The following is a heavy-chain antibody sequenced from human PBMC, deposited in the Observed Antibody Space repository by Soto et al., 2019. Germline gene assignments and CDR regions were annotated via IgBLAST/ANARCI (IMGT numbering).Heavy chain of an antibody. CDR3: AKEVSLGSTVDLGY. CDR2: ISGSGGST. CDR1: GFTFSIFA. V-gene: IGHV3-23*01. J-gene: IGHJ4*01. D-gene: IGHD7-27*01. Sequence: PGGSLRLSCAASGFTFSIFAMSWVRQSPGKGLEWVSTISGSGGSTYYADAVKGWFSISRDNSMGTLYLQMKSLRVEDTAIYYCAKEVSLGSTVDLGYWGHGTLVTVSS.